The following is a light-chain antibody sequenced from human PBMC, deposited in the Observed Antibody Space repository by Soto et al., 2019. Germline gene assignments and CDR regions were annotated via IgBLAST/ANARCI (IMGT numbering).Light chain of an antibody. CDR2: GAS. V-gene: IGKV3-20*01. Sequence: EIVLTQSPGTLSLSPGDRVTLSCRASQSVSSNFLAWYQQKPGQAPRLLIYGASIRATGIPDRFSGSGSGTDFTLTIRRLEPEDFAMYFCHQYGSSPRTFGQGTKVEIK. CDR1: QSVSSNF. CDR3: HQYGSSPRT. J-gene: IGKJ1*01.